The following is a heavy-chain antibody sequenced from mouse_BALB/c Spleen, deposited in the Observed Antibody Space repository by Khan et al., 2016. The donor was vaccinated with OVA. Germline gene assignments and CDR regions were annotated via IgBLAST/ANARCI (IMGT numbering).Heavy chain of an antibody. CDR1: GYTFTNYG. Sequence: QIQLVPSGPELKKPGETVKISCKASGYTFTNYGMNWVKQAPGKGLKWMGWINTYTGEPIYADDFKGRFAFSLETSASTAYLQINNLKNEDTATYFCARPPYFSYVMVYWGQGTLVTVAS. CDR2: INTYTGEP. J-gene: IGHJ4*01. V-gene: IGHV9-3-1*01. D-gene: IGHD2-10*01. CDR3: ARPPYFSYVMVY.